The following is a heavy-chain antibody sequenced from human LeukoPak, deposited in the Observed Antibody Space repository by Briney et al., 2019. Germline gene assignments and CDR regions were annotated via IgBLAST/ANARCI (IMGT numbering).Heavy chain of an antibody. CDR2: IGSSSGYI. D-gene: IGHD3-22*01. CDR1: GFTFSNAW. Sequence: GGSLRLSCAASGFTFSNAWMSWVRQAPGKGLEWVSSIGSSSGYIYYADSVKGRFTISRDNAKNSLYLQMNGLRAEDTAVYYCASTFYDSGGYYYAYYYYYMDVWGKGTTVTVSS. CDR3: ASTFYDSGGYYYAYYYYYMDV. V-gene: IGHV3-21*01. J-gene: IGHJ6*03.